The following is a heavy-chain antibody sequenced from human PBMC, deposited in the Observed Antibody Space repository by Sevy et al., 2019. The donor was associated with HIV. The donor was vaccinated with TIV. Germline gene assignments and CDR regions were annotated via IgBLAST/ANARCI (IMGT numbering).Heavy chain of an antibody. CDR3: ARGDFWSGYYYFDY. CDR1: GGSISSYS. D-gene: IGHD3-3*01. CDR2: FYDSGST. J-gene: IGHJ4*02. Sequence: SETLSLTCTVSGGSISSYSWSWIRQPPGKGLEWIGYFYDSGSTNYNPSLKSRVTISVDTSKNQFSLKLSSVTAADTAVYYCARGDFWSGYYYFDYWGQGTLVTVSS. V-gene: IGHV4-59*01.